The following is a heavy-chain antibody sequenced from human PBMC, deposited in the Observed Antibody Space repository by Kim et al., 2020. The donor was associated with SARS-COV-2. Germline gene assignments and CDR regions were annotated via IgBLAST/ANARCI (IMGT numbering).Heavy chain of an antibody. CDR3: ARDADYGGNRLFDY. J-gene: IGHJ4*02. V-gene: IGHV4-31*03. D-gene: IGHD4-17*01. CDR1: GGSISSGGYY. Sequence: SETLSLTCTVSGGSISSGGYYWSWIRQPPGKGLEWIGYIYYSGSTYYNPSLKSRVTISVDTSKNQFSLKLSSVTAADTAVYYCARDADYGGNRLFDYWGQRTLVTVSS. CDR2: IYYSGST.